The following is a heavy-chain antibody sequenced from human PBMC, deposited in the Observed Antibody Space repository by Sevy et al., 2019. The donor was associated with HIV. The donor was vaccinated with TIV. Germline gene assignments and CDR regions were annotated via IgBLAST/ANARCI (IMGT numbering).Heavy chain of an antibody. V-gene: IGHV3-74*01. J-gene: IGHJ4*02. Sequence: GGSLRLSCAASGFTFTNYWMHWVRQAPGKGLVWVSSVDNDGSGTNHADSVKGRFTISRDNAKNTVYLQMNSMRAEDTAVYYCTRGMYGIDYWGQGTLVTVSS. CDR1: GFTFTNYW. CDR2: VDNDGSGT. CDR3: TRGMYGIDY. D-gene: IGHD2-8*01.